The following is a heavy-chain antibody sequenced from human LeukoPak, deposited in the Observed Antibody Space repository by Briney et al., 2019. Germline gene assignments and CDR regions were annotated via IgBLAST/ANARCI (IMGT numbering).Heavy chain of an antibody. CDR1: GFSFSSHS. CDR2: ISSTSSYI. CDR3: ARDLGVRSRPYSDY. V-gene: IGHV3-21*06. Sequence: PGGSLRLSCAASGFSFSSHSMNWVRQAPGKGLEWVSSISSTSSYIYYADSVKGRFTISRDNAKNSLYLQINSLRGEDTAVYYCARDLGVRSRPYSDYWGQGTLVTVSS. D-gene: IGHD6-6*01. J-gene: IGHJ4*02.